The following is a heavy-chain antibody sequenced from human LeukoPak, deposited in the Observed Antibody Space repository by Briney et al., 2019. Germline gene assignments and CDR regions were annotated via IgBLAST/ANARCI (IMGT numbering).Heavy chain of an antibody. V-gene: IGHV4-59*08. CDR2: IYYSGST. J-gene: IGHJ6*02. CDR1: GGSISSYY. CDR3: ARNTDPFYYYGVDV. Sequence: SETLSLTCTVSGGSISSYYWSWIRQPPGKGLEWIGYIYYSGSTNYNPSLKSRVTISVDTSKNHFSLNLSSVTAADTAVYYCARNTDPFYYYGVDVWGQGTTVTVSS.